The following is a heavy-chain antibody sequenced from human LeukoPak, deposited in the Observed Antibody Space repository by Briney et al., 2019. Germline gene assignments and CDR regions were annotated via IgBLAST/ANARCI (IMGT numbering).Heavy chain of an antibody. Sequence: TGGSLRLSCAASGFTFSNAWMSWVRQAPGKGLEWVDRIKSKTDGGTTDYAAPVKGRFTISRDDSKNTLYLQMNSLKTEDTAVYYCTTDRWFDPWGQGTLVTVSS. CDR3: TTDRWFDP. V-gene: IGHV3-15*01. CDR2: IKSKTDGGTT. CDR1: GFTFSNAW. J-gene: IGHJ5*02.